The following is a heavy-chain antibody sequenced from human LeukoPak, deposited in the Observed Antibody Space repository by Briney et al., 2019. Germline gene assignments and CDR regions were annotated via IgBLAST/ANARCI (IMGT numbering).Heavy chain of an antibody. CDR2: IYYSGST. D-gene: IGHD2-15*01. Sequence: PSETLSLTCTVSGGSISSSSYYWGWIRQPPGKGLEWIGNIYYSGSTYYNPSLMSRVTISVDTSKNHFSLKLSSVTAADTAVYYCARQAVVVAALLDCWGQGTPVTVSS. J-gene: IGHJ4*02. CDR3: ARQAVVVAALLDC. V-gene: IGHV4-39*01. CDR1: GGSISSSSYY.